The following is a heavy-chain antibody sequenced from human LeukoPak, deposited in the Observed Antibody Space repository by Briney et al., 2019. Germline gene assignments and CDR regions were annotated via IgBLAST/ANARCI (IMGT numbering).Heavy chain of an antibody. CDR1: GYTFTSYW. V-gene: IGHV5-51*01. CDR3: ARQTAMGRSGDY. CDR2: IDPSDSET. J-gene: IGHJ4*02. D-gene: IGHD5-18*01. Sequence: GESLKISCKASGYTFTSYWIGWVRQMPGKGLEWMGIIDPSDSETRYTPSFQGQVTISVDKSLTTTYLQWNSLKASDTAMYYCARQTAMGRSGDYWGQGALVTVSS.